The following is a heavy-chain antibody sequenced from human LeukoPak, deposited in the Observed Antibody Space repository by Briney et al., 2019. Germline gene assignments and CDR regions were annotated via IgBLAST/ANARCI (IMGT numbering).Heavy chain of an antibody. V-gene: IGHV4-34*01. CDR3: ARARRGLLWFGEYKDY. CDR2: INHSGST. Sequence: SETLSLTCAVYGGSFSGYYWSWLRQPPGKGLEWIGEINHSGSTNYNPSLKSRVTISVDTSKNQFPLKLSSVTAADTAVYYCARARRGLLWFGEYKDYWGQGTLVTVSS. CDR1: GGSFSGYY. J-gene: IGHJ4*02. D-gene: IGHD3-10*01.